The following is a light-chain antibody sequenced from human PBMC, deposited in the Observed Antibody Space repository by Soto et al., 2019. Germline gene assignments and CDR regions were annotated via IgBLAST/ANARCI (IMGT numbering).Light chain of an antibody. CDR3: QQSYSTSPIT. CDR1: ETISTF. Sequence: DIQMTQSPSSLSASVGDRVTMTCRASETISTFLNWYQHKPGKAPKLLIYAASRLQSGVPSRFSGSGSWTDFTLTINGLQPEDFESYYCQQSYSTSPITFGQGTRLEI. J-gene: IGKJ5*01. V-gene: IGKV1-39*01. CDR2: AAS.